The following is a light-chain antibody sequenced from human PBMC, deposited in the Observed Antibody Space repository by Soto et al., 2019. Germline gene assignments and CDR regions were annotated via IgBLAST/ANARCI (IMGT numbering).Light chain of an antibody. J-gene: IGLJ1*01. Sequence: QSALTLPASVSGSPGQSITISCTGTSSDLAIYNYVSWYQQQPGKAPKLMIYQVTNRPSGVSNRFPGSRSGNTASLTISGLQAEDEADYYCSSYTDRRNYVFGTGTKVTVL. CDR2: QVT. V-gene: IGLV2-14*01. CDR3: SSYTDRRNYV. CDR1: SSDLAIYNY.